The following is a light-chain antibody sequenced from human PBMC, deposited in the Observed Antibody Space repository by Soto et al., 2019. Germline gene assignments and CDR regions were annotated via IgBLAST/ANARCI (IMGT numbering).Light chain of an antibody. CDR2: GAS. J-gene: IGKJ1*01. CDR3: QQYGSSSWT. CDR1: QSVSSSY. Sequence: EIVLRQSPGTLSLSPGARATLSCRASQSVSSSYLAWYQQKPGQATRLLIYGASSRATGIPDRFSGSGSGTDFTLTISRLEPEDCAVYYCQQYGSSSWTFGQGTKVDIK. V-gene: IGKV3-20*01.